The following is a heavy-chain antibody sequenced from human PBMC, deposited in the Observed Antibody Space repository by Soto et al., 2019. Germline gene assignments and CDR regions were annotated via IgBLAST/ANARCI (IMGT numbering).Heavy chain of an antibody. Sequence: EVQLVESGGGLVKPGGSLRLSCAASGFTFSSYSMNWVRQAPGKGLEWVSSISSSSSYIYYADSVKGRFTISRDNAKKSPYPKMNSLRAEDTAVYYRARIQLGYDAFDIWGQGKMVTVSS. CDR1: GFTFSSYS. J-gene: IGHJ3*02. CDR3: ARIQLGYDAFDI. CDR2: ISSSSSYI. V-gene: IGHV3-21*01. D-gene: IGHD6-6*01.